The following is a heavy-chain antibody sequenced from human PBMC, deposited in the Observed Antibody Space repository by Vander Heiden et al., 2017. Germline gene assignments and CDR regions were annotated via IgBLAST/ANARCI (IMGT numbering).Heavy chain of an antibody. V-gene: IGHV2-5*02. Sequence: QITLKESGPTLVKPTQTLPLTCTFSGFSLSTSGVGVGWIRQPPGKALEWLALIYWDDDKRYSPSLKSRLTITKDTSKNQVVLTMTNMDPVDTATYYCAHRRQQQLGLVDWGQGTLVTVSS. J-gene: IGHJ4*02. CDR3: AHRRQQQLGLVD. CDR1: GFSLSTSGVG. D-gene: IGHD6-13*01. CDR2: IYWDDDK.